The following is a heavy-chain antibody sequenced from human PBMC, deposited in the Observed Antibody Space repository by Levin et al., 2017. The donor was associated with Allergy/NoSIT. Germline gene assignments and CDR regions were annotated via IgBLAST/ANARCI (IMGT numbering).Heavy chain of an antibody. CDR2: ISYDGSNK. CDR3: ASGYSGYDLGY. D-gene: IGHD5-12*01. J-gene: IGHJ4*02. V-gene: IGHV3-30-3*01. CDR1: GFTFSSYT. Sequence: LSLTCAASGFTFSSYTMHWVRPAPGKGLEWVAVISYDGSNKYYADSVKGRFTISRDNSKNTLYLQMNSLRAEDTAVYYCASGYSGYDLGYWGQGTLVTVSS.